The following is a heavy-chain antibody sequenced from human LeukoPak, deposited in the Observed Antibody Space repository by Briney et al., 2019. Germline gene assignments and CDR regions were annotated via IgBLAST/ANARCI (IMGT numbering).Heavy chain of an antibody. V-gene: IGHV1-69*04. CDR1: GGTFSSYA. J-gene: IGHJ6*02. D-gene: IGHD6-6*01. CDR2: IIPILGIA. CDR3: AHRPHSSSSNDYYYYGMDV. Sequence: SVKVSCKASGGTFSSYAISWVRQAPGQGLGWMGRIIPILGIANYAQKFQGRVTITADKSTSTAYMELSSLRSEDTAVYYCAHRPHSSSSNDYYYYGMDVWGQGTTVTVSS.